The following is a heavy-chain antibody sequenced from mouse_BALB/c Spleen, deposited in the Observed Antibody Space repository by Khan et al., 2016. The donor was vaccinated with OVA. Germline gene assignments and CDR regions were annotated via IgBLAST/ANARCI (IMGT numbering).Heavy chain of an antibody. CDR2: INTYTGEP. V-gene: IGHV9-1*02. Sequence: QIQLVQSGPELKKPGETVKISCKASGYTFTNYGMNWVEQAPGKGLKWMGWINTYTGEPTYTDDFKGRFAFSLETSASTAYLQINNLKNEDMATYFCARGACYWYFDVWGAGTTVTVSS. CDR3: ARGACYWYFDV. CDR1: GYTFTNYG. J-gene: IGHJ1*01.